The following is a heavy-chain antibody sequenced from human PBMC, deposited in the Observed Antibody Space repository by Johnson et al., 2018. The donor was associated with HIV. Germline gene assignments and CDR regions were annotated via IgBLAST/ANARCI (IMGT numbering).Heavy chain of an antibody. CDR2: ISGSGGYT. D-gene: IGHD1-26*01. Sequence: VQLVESGGGVVQPGRSLRLSCAASGFTVSSNYMSWVRQAPGKGLEWVSVISGSGGYTYYADSVKGRFTISRDSSKNTLYLQMNSLRAEDTAVYYCAKDMFRWELLDGDTFDIWGQGTMVTVSS. CDR3: AKDMFRWELLDGDTFDI. CDR1: GFTVSSNY. V-gene: IGHV3-23*04. J-gene: IGHJ3*02.